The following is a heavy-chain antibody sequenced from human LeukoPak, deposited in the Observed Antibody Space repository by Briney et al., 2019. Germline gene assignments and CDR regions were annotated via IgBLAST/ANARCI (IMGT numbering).Heavy chain of an antibody. CDR3: AREGAGNGFDI. CDR2: ISSSGSTI. D-gene: IGHD1-26*01. Sequence: PGGSLRLSCAVSGFTFSSYEMNWARQAPGKGLEWVSYISSSGSTIYYADSVKGRFTISRDNAKNSLYLQMNSLRAEDTAVYYCAREGAGNGFDIWGQGTMVTVSS. J-gene: IGHJ3*02. CDR1: GFTFSSYE. V-gene: IGHV3-48*03.